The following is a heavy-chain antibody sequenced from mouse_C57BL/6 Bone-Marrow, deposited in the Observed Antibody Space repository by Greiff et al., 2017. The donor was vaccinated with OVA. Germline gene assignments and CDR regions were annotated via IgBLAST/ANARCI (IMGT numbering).Heavy chain of an antibody. CDR2: IYPGDGDT. CDR1: GYAFSSYW. V-gene: IGHV1-80*01. D-gene: IGHD1-1*01. CDR3: ARGGFLRKAWFAY. J-gene: IGHJ3*01. Sequence: QVQLQQSGAELLKPGASVKISCKASGYAFSSYWMNWVKQRPGKGLEWIGQIYPGDGDTNYNGKFKGKATLTADKSSSTAYMQLSSLTSEDSAVYFCARGGFLRKAWFAYWGQGTLVTVSA.